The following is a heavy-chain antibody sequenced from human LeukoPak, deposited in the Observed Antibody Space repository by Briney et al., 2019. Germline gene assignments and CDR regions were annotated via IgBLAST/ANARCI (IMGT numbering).Heavy chain of an antibody. CDR3: TKYQLLWGGWFDP. J-gene: IGHJ5*02. Sequence: PGGSLRLSCTASGFTFGDYAMSWVRQAPGKGLEWVGFIRSKAYGGTTEYAAPVKGRFTISRDDSKSIAYLQMNSLKTEDTAVYYCTKYQLLWGGWFDPWGQGTLVTVSS. CDR2: IRSKAYGGTT. D-gene: IGHD2-2*01. CDR1: GFTFGDYA. V-gene: IGHV3-49*04.